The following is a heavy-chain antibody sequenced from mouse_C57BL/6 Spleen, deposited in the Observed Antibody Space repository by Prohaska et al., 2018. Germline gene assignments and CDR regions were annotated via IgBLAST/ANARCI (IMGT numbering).Heavy chain of an antibody. CDR1: GYTFTSYW. D-gene: IGHD1-1*01. J-gene: IGHJ3*01. CDR2: IHPNSGST. V-gene: IGHV1-64*01. CDR3: ARYYGSSYEAWFAY. Sequence: QVQLQQPGAELVKPGASVKLSCKASGYTFTSYWMHWVKQRPGQGLEWIGMIHPNSGSTNYNEKFKSKATLTIDKSSSTAYMQLSSLTSEDSAVYYCARYYGSSYEAWFAYWGQGTLVTVSA.